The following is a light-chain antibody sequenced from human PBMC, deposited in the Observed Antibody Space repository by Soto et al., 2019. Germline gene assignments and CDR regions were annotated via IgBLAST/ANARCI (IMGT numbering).Light chain of an antibody. J-gene: IGKJ1*01. V-gene: IGKV3-11*01. Sequence: EIVLTQSPATLSLSPGERATLSCRASQSVSIYLAWYQQKLGQAPRLLIYGASNRATGIPARFSGSGSGTDFTLTISSLEPEDFAVYYCQQRSNWPRTFGQGTKVEIK. CDR2: GAS. CDR3: QQRSNWPRT. CDR1: QSVSIY.